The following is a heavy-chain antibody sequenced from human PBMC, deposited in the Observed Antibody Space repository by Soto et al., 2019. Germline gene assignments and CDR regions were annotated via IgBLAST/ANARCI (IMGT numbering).Heavy chain of an antibody. Sequence: KTSETLSLTCGVYNGSFSYYFWNWIRQPPGKGLEWIGEIKESGFATYNPSLKRRVTMSVDTANNQFSLKVTSVTAADTAVYYCARGKSSRPLYYFDTWGQGTLVTVSS. D-gene: IGHD6-19*01. CDR3: ARGKSSRPLYYFDT. CDR1: NGSFSYYF. CDR2: IKESGFA. V-gene: IGHV4-34*01. J-gene: IGHJ4*02.